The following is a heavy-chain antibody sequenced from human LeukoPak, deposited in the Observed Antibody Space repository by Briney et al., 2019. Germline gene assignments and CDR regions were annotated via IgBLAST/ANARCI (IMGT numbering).Heavy chain of an antibody. D-gene: IGHD6-13*01. V-gene: IGHV3-21*04. CDR3: AKDPKTAAEMVYFDC. CDR2: IHITSDWV. Sequence: PGGSLRLSCAASGLTFSAYNMNWVRQAPGKGLEWVSSIHITSDWVYYADSVKGRFTISRDNSRNTLYLQMNSLRAEDTAVYYCAKDPKTAAEMVYFDCWGQGTLVTVSS. J-gene: IGHJ4*02. CDR1: GLTFSAYN.